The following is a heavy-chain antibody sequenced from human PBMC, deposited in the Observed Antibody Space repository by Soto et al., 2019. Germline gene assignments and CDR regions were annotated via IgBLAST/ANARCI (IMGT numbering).Heavy chain of an antibody. J-gene: IGHJ5*02. Sequence: PGESLKISCKGSGYSFTSYWISWVRQMSGKGLEWMGRIDPSDSYTNYSPSFQGHVTISADKSISTAYLQWSSLKASDTAMYYCARSGYYDSSGFNWFDPWGQGTLVTVSS. V-gene: IGHV5-10-1*01. CDR2: IDPSDSYT. CDR1: GYSFTSYW. CDR3: ARSGYYDSSGFNWFDP. D-gene: IGHD3-22*01.